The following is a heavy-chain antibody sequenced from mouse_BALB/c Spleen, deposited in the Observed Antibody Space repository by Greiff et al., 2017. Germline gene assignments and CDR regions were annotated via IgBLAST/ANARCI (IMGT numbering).Heavy chain of an antibody. V-gene: IGHV1S41*01. CDR3: ARFYYGSSPYFDD. CDR1: GYTFTSYW. D-gene: IGHD1-1*01. J-gene: IGHJ2*01. Sequence: DLVKPGASVKLSCKASGYTFTSYWINWIKQRPGQGLEWIGRIAPGSGSTYYNEMFKGKATLTVDTSSSTAYIQLSSLSSEDSAVYFCARFYYGSSPYFDDWGQGTTLTVSS. CDR2: IAPGSGST.